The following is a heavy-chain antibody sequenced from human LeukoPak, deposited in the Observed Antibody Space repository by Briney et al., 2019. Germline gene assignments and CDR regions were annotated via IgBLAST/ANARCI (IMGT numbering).Heavy chain of an antibody. CDR2: ISGSGAYT. J-gene: IGHJ1*01. V-gene: IGHV3-23*01. CDR1: GFTFSDYY. D-gene: IGHD3-10*01. Sequence: GGSLRLSCAASGFTFSDYYVSWIRQAPGKGLEWVSTISGSGAYTYYADSVKGRFTISRDNSKNTLYLQMNSLRAEDTAVYYCAKYFASGSYYKLPHWGQGTLVTVSS. CDR3: AKYFASGSYYKLPH.